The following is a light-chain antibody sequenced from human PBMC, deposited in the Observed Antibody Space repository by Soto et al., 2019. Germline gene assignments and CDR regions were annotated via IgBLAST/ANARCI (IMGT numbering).Light chain of an antibody. CDR2: TAS. V-gene: IGKV1-39*01. Sequence: DIQITHSPSSLSASVGDRVTITFLASQDINTYLNWYQQRPGQAPQLLIFTASSFQGGVPARFSASGSRTDFTLTISSLQPDDFATYYCQQTSAAPFNFGPGTKVDIK. CDR3: QQTSAAPFN. J-gene: IGKJ3*01. CDR1: QDINTY.